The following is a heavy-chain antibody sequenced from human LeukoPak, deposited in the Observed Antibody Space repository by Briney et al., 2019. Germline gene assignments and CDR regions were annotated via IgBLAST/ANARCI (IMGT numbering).Heavy chain of an antibody. CDR3: AKDTNYGSGSYYDY. J-gene: IGHJ4*02. CDR1: GFTFSDYS. CDR2: IGIDSGNT. V-gene: IGHV3-48*04. Sequence: GGSLRLSCAASGFTFSDYSMNWVRQAPGKGLEWISYIGIDSGNTNYADSVKGRFIISRDNAKNSLYLQMNSLRAEDTALYYCAKDTNYGSGSYYDYWGQGTLVTVSS. D-gene: IGHD3-10*01.